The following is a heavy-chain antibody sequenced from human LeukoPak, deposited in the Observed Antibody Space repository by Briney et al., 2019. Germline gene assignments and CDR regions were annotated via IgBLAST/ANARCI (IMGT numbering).Heavy chain of an antibody. CDR3: AREPYSSGWYFSYYFDY. CDR2: ISYDGSNK. J-gene: IGHJ4*02. V-gene: IGHV3-30-3*01. D-gene: IGHD6-19*01. Sequence: PGGSLRLSCAASGFTFSNYAMHWVRQAPGKGLEWVAVISYDGSNKYYADSVKGRFTISRDNSKNTLYLQMNSLRAEDTAAYYCAREPYSSGWYFSYYFDYWGQGTLVTVSS. CDR1: GFTFSNYA.